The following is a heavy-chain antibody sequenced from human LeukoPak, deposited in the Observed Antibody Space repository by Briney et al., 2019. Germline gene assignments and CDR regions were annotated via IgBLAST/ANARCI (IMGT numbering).Heavy chain of an antibody. D-gene: IGHD3-22*01. V-gene: IGHV3-23*01. CDR1: GFIFNRYA. Sequence: GGSLRLSCATSGFIFNRYAMSWVRQAPGKGLEWVSAISGSGGSTYYADSVKGRFTISRDNSKNTLYLQMNSLRAEDTAVYYCAKDISPYYYDSSGTLYWGQGTLVTVSS. J-gene: IGHJ4*02. CDR3: AKDISPYYYDSSGTLY. CDR2: ISGSGGST.